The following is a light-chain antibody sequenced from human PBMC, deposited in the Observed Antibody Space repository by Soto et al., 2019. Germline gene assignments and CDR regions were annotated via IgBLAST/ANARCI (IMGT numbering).Light chain of an antibody. CDR1: QGVGRD. J-gene: IGKJ2*01. V-gene: IGKV3-15*01. CDR3: QQYNSWPPT. CDR2: DIS. Sequence: VMTQSPASLSVSPGDRAALSCRASQGVGRDLAWYQQKPGQAPRLLIYDISTRATGIPARFSGSGSGTEFTLTISSLQSEDLAVYYCQQYNSWPPTFGQGTKLEIK.